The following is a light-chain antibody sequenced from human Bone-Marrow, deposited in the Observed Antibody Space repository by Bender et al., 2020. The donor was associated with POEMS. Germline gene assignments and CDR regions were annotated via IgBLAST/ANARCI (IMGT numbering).Light chain of an antibody. CDR1: TSDIGEYNY. CDR3: CSYTSSSTDWV. Sequence: QSALTQPASVSGSPGQSITITCTGTTSDIGEYNYVSWYQQHPGKAPKLIIYEGSKRPSGVSNRFSGSKSGNTASLTISGLQAEDEADYYCCSYTSSSTDWVFGGGTKLTVL. CDR2: EGS. V-gene: IGLV2-14*01. J-gene: IGLJ3*02.